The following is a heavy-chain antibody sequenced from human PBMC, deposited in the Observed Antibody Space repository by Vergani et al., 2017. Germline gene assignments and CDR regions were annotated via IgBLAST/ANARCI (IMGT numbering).Heavy chain of an antibody. Sequence: QVQLQQWGGGLLKPSETLSLTCVVNGGSFTSYHWTWIRQSPGEGLDWVGDIDHTGRPDYNPSLKSRVTMSVEKSRNQFSLTLNSVTATDTAIYFCARVNTETNGHLYYYYYMDVWGQGTAVTVS. V-gene: IGHV4-34*01. CDR1: GGSFTSYH. CDR2: IDHTGRP. J-gene: IGHJ6*03. CDR3: ARVNTETNGHLYYYYYMDV. D-gene: IGHD4-11*01.